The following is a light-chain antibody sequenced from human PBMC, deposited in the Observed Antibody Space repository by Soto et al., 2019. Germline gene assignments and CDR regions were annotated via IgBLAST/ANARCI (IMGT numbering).Light chain of an antibody. CDR1: QSLLYSANKKNY. J-gene: IGKJ1*01. CDR2: WAS. CDR3: HQYYSLTPPGT. Sequence: DIVMTQSPDSLAVALGETATINCKSSQSLLYSANKKNYLAWYQQKPGQPPKLLFYWASTRESGVPDRFNGGGSGTDFTLTISSLQAEDVAVYYCHQYYSLTPPGTVGQGTKVEV. V-gene: IGKV4-1*01.